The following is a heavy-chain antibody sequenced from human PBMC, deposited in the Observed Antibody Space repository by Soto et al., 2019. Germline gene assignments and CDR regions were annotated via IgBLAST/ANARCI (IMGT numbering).Heavy chain of an antibody. Sequence: EVQLLESGGGLVQPGGSLRLSCAASGFTFSSYAMNWVRQAPGKGLEWVSVISGSDGSTYYADSVKGRFTISRDNSKNTLNLQMNSMRAEDTAVYSCARRSSSWYFDYWGQGTLVTVYS. CDR3: ARRSSSWYFDY. CDR1: GFTFSSYA. V-gene: IGHV3-23*01. CDR2: ISGSDGST. J-gene: IGHJ4*02. D-gene: IGHD6-13*01.